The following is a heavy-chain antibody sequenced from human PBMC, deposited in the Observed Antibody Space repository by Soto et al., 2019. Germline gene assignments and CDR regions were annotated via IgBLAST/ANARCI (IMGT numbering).Heavy chain of an antibody. CDR2: IYYSGST. CDR1: GGSISSYY. J-gene: IGHJ4*02. CDR3: ALAAAGTGLFDY. D-gene: IGHD6-13*01. V-gene: IGHV4-59*01. Sequence: KSSETLSLTCTVSGGSISSYYWSWIRQPPGKGLEWIGYIYYSGSTNYNPSLKSRVTISVDTSKNQFSLKLSSVTAADTAVYYCALAAAGTGLFDYWGQGTLVTVSS.